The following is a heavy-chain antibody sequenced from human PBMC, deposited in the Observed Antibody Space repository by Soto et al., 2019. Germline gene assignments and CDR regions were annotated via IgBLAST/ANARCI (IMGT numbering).Heavy chain of an antibody. CDR3: ARDNVMATHPFDY. J-gene: IGHJ4*02. CDR1: GYTFTSYY. V-gene: IGHV1-46*01. D-gene: IGHD2-21*01. Sequence: QVQLVQSGAEVKKPGASVKVSCKASGYTFTSYYMHWVRQATGQGLEWMGIINPSGGSTSYAQKFQGRVTMTRDTSTSTVYMELSRLRAEDTAVYYCARDNVMATHPFDYWGQGTLVTVSS. CDR2: INPSGGST.